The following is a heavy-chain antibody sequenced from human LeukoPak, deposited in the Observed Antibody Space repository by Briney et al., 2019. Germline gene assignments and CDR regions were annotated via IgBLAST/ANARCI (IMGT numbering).Heavy chain of an antibody. V-gene: IGHV3-48*04. J-gene: IGHJ4*02. Sequence: PGGSLRLSCAASGFTFSSYSMNWVRQPPRKGLEWVSYISSSSSTIYYADSLKGRFTISRDNAKNSLYLQMNSLRAEDTAVYYCASFGIAAAYWGQGTLVTVSS. CDR1: GFTFSSYS. D-gene: IGHD6-13*01. CDR3: ASFGIAAAY. CDR2: ISSSSSTI.